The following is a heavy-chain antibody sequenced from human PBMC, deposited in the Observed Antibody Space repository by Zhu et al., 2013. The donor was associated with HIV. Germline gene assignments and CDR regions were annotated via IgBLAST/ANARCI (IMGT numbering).Heavy chain of an antibody. J-gene: IGHJ4*02. CDR1: GYTFTSYA. Sequence: QVQLVQSGAEVKKPGASVKVSCKASGYTFTSYAMHWVRQAPGQRLEWMGWINAGNGNTKYSQKFQGRVTITRDTSASTAYMELSSLRSEDTAVYYCARSKYNWNYGINYWGRGTLVTVSS. D-gene: IGHD1-7*01. CDR3: ARSKYNWNYGINY. CDR2: INAGNGNT. V-gene: IGHV1-3*01.